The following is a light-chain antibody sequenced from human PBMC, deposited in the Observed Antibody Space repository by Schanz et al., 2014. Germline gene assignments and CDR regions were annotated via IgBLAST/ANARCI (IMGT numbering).Light chain of an antibody. J-gene: IGLJ1*01. CDR3: SSYTPSSTTLYV. CDR1: SSDVGGYRY. CDR2: AVS. Sequence: QSALTQPASVSGSPGQSITISCTGTSSDVGGYRYVSWYQQHPGKAPKLMIYAVSNRPSGVSNRFSGSKSGNTASLTISGLQAEDEADYYCSSYTPSSTTLYVFGTGTKLTVL. V-gene: IGLV2-14*01.